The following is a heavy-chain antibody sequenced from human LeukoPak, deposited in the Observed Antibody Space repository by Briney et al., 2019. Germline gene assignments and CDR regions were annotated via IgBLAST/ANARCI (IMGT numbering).Heavy chain of an antibody. CDR2: IYPGDSDT. Sequence: GESLKISCKGSGYSFTSYWIGWVRQMPGKGLEWMGIIYPGDSDTRYSPSLQGQVTISADKSISTAYLQWSSLKASDTAMYYCATFPGIAVAGQLFDYWGQGTLVTVSS. J-gene: IGHJ4*02. CDR3: ATFPGIAVAGQLFDY. D-gene: IGHD6-19*01. V-gene: IGHV5-51*01. CDR1: GYSFTSYW.